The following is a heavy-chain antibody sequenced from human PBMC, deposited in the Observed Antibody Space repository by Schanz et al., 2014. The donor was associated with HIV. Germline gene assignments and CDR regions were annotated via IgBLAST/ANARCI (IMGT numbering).Heavy chain of an antibody. V-gene: IGHV1-18*01. J-gene: IGHJ3*02. D-gene: IGHD5-18*01. CDR1: GYTFTKYY. CDR2: ISPYTGYT. Sequence: QVHLVQSGGEVKKPGASVRVSCKASGYTFTKYYINWVRQAPGQGLEWMGLISPYTGYTNYAQKFQGRVTMTTDTSTSTAYMELRSLKPDDTGLYYCASGRFDTVIWWGDAFLIWGRGTMVTVSS. CDR3: ASGRFDTVIWWGDAFLI.